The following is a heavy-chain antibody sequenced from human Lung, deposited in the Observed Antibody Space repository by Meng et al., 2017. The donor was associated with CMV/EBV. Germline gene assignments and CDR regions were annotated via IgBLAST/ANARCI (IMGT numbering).Heavy chain of an antibody. CDR1: GGSFSGYY. CDR3: ARRLRFLEWLLYLGWFDP. Sequence: SCAVYGGSFSGYYWSWIRQPPGKGLEWIGEINHSGSTNYNPSLKSRVTISVDTSKNQFSLKLSSVTAADTAVYYCARRLRFLEWLLYLGWFDPWXQGTLVTVSS. CDR2: INHSGST. V-gene: IGHV4-34*01. D-gene: IGHD3-3*01. J-gene: IGHJ5*02.